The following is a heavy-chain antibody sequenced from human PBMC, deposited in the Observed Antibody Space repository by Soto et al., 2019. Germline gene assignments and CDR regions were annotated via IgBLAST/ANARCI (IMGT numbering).Heavy chain of an antibody. J-gene: IGHJ4*02. CDR1: GDSVSSNTAA. CDR2: TYYRSNWRH. CDR3: ARGVAGSGFDL. Sequence: SQTLSLTCAISGDSVSSNTAAWNWLRSSPSRGLEWLGRTYYRSNWRHDYAVSVKSRITVNPDTSKNHFSLQLTSVTPDDTAVYYCARGVAGSGFDLWGQGTLVTVGS. V-gene: IGHV6-1*01. D-gene: IGHD6-19*01.